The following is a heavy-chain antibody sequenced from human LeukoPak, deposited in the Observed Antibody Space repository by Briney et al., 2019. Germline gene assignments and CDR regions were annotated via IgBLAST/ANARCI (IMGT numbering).Heavy chain of an antibody. V-gene: IGHV4-4*02. CDR2: IYHSGST. CDR1: GGSISSSNW. CDR3: AKNSPLSASDI. J-gene: IGHJ3*02. Sequence: SGTLSLTCSVSGGSISSSNWWSWVRPPPEKGLEWIGEIYHSGSTNYNPSLKSRVTISIDKSKNQFSLKLTSVTAADTAVYYCAKNSPLSASDIWGQGTMDTVSS. D-gene: IGHD2/OR15-2a*01.